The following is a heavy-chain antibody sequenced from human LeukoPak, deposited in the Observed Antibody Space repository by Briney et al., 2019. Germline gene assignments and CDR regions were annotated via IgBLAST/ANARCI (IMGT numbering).Heavy chain of an antibody. D-gene: IGHD3-22*01. Sequence: ASVKVSCTVSGYTLTELSMHWARQAPGKGLEWMGGFDPEDGETIYAQKFQGRVTMTEDTSTDTAYMELSSLRSEDTAVYYCATARAGKYYYDSSGYQPSLDYWGQGTLVTVSS. CDR2: FDPEDGET. V-gene: IGHV1-24*01. CDR1: GYTLTELS. CDR3: ATARAGKYYYDSSGYQPSLDY. J-gene: IGHJ4*02.